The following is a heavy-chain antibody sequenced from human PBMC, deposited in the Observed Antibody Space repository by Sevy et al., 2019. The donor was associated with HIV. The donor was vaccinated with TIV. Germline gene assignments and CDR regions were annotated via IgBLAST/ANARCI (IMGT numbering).Heavy chain of an antibody. CDR1: GGSISSYY. CDR3: ARTRYFESYYFDY. CDR2: IYYSGST. J-gene: IGHJ4*02. V-gene: IGHV4-59*01. D-gene: IGHD3-9*01. Sequence: SETLSLTCSVSGGSISSYYWSWIRQPPGMGLEWIGYIYYSGSTSYNPSLRSRVAMSVDPSKNQFSLKLNSLTAADTAVYYCARTRYFESYYFDYWGQGTLVTVSS.